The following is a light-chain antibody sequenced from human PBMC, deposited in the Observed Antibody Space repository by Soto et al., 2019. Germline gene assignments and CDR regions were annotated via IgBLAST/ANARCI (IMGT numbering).Light chain of an antibody. CDR2: DVS. CDR1: SSDVGGYNY. CDR3: CSYAGSYTFV. J-gene: IGLJ1*01. V-gene: IGLV2-11*01. Sequence: QSVLTQPRSVSGSPGQSVTISCTGTSSDVGGYNYVSWYQQHPGKAPKLMIYDVSKRPSGVPDRFSGSKSGNTASLTMSGLQAEDEADYYCCSYAGSYTFVFGTGTQLTVL.